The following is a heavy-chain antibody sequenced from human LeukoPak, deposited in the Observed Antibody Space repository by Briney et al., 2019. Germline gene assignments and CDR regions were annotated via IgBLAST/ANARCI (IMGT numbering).Heavy chain of an antibody. V-gene: IGHV3-21*01. CDR1: GFTFSSYS. CDR2: ISSSSSYI. CDR3: ARDIEWAGIAARHLDY. J-gene: IGHJ4*02. Sequence: PGGSLTLSCAASGFTFSSYSMNWVRQAPGKGLEWVSSISSSSSYIYYADSVKGRFTISRDNAKNSLYLQMNSLRAEDTAVYYCARDIEWAGIAARHLDYWGQGTLVTVSS. D-gene: IGHD6-6*01.